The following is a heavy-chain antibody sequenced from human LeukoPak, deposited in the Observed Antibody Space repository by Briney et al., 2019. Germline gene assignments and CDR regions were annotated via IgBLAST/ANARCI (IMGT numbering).Heavy chain of an antibody. CDR2: IYYSGST. D-gene: IGHD2-2*02. CDR3: ARDPVICSSTSCYTSWFDP. CDR1: GGSISSGGYY. V-gene: IGHV4-31*03. Sequence: SETLSLTCTVSGGSISSGGYYWSWIRQHPGKGLEWIGYIYYSGSTYYNPSLKSRVTISVDTSKNQFSLKLSSVTAADTAVYYCARDPVICSSTSCYTSWFDPWGQGTLVTVSS. J-gene: IGHJ5*02.